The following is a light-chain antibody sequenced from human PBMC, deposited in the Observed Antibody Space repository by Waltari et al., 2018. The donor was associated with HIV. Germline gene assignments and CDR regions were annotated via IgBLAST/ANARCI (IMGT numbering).Light chain of an antibody. CDR2: DAS. V-gene: IGKV1-12*01. CDR1: ESIGTS. CDR3: QHAHAFPHT. J-gene: IGKJ2*01. Sequence: DFHLPLSPYPVYASVGDRATRTCRATESIGTSLAWYQQKPHRPPKLLMFDASRLQTGVPSRFSGSGSGTHFNLTISRLQPEDFATYFCQHAHAFPHTFGRGTRLQI.